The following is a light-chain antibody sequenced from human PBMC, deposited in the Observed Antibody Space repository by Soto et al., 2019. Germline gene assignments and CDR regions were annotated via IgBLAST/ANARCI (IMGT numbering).Light chain of an antibody. Sequence: QSALTQPPSASGSPGQSVTISCTGTSSDVGGYNYVSWYQQHTGKAPKLMIYEVSKRPSGVPGRFSGSKSGNTASLTVSGLQAEDEADYYCSSYAGSNPLNVFGTGTKVTVL. CDR1: SSDVGGYNY. V-gene: IGLV2-8*01. CDR2: EVS. CDR3: SSYAGSNPLNV. J-gene: IGLJ1*01.